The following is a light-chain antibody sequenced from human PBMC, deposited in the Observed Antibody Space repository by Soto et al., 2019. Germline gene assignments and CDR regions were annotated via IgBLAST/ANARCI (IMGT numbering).Light chain of an antibody. CDR2: GAS. J-gene: IGKJ1*01. CDR1: ESISSK. V-gene: IGKV3-15*01. Sequence: EIVMTQSPATLSVSPGERATLSCRASESISSKLAWYQQKPGQTPRLLIYGASTRATGVPARFSGSGSGTEFTLTISSLQSEDFAVYYCQHYANWLWTFGQGTKVAIK. CDR3: QHYANWLWT.